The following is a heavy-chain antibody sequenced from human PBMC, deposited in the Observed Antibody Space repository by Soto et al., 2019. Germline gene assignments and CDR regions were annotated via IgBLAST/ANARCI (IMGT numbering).Heavy chain of an antibody. Sequence: VQLVESGGGVVQPGRSLRLSCAASGFTFSSYAMHWVRQAPGKGLEWVAVISYDGSNKYYADSVKGRFTISRDNSKNTLYLQMNSLRAEDTAVYYCARDPPVSWTFDYWGQGTLVTVSS. V-gene: IGHV3-30-3*01. D-gene: IGHD1-1*01. CDR2: ISYDGSNK. CDR1: GFTFSSYA. J-gene: IGHJ4*02. CDR3: ARDPPVSWTFDY.